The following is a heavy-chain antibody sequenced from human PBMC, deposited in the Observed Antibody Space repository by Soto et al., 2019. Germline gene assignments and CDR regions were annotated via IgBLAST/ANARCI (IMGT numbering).Heavy chain of an antibody. V-gene: IGHV5-51*01. CDR2: VYPSDSDV. CDR1: GYRFSSSW. CDR3: VKGHPSDC. Sequence: PGESLKISCQGTGYRFSSSWIGWVRQKPGKGLEWLGNVYPSDSDVRYSPSFQGHVTISADRSITTAYLQWNSLKASDTAMYYCVKGHPSDCWGQGTLVTVSS. J-gene: IGHJ4*02.